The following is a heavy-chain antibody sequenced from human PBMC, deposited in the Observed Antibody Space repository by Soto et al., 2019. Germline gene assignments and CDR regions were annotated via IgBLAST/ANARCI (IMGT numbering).Heavy chain of an antibody. CDR1: GGSFSGYY. Sequence: SETLSLTCAVYGGSFSGYYWSWIRQPPGKGLEWIGEIYHSGSTNYNPSLKSRVTISVDKSKNQFSLKLSSVTAADTAVYYCARVLGNDAFDIWGQGTMVTVS. CDR2: IYHSGST. V-gene: IGHV4-34*01. D-gene: IGHD3-3*02. J-gene: IGHJ3*02. CDR3: ARVLGNDAFDI.